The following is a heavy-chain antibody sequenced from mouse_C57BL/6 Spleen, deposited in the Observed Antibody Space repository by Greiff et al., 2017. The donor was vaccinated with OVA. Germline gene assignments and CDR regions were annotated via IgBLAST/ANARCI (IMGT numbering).Heavy chain of an antibody. CDR2: IYPGSGST. D-gene: IGHD1-1*01. Sequence: QVQLQQSGAELVKPGASVKMSCKASGYTFTSYWITWVKQRPGQGLEWIGDIYPGSGSTNYNEKFKSKATLTVDTSSSTAYMQLSSLTSEDSAVYYCARYGYGSSYQIFYVGDWGQGATLTVST. CDR3: ARYGYGSSYQIFYVGD. V-gene: IGHV1-55*01. J-gene: IGHJ2*01. CDR1: GYTFTSYW.